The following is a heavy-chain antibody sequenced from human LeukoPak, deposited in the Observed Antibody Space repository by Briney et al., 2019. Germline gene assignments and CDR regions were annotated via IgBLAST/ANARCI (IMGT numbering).Heavy chain of an antibody. Sequence: SETLSLTCTVSGGSINNYYWAWIRQPPGTGLEWIGNIYYSGATNYNPPLKSRLTMSLDTSQNQFSLNLSSVTAADTAVYYCARRDWGTYYTMDVWGQGTTVTVSS. CDR3: ARRDWGTYYTMDV. V-gene: IGHV4-59*01. CDR1: GGSINNYY. D-gene: IGHD7-27*01. CDR2: IYYSGAT. J-gene: IGHJ6*02.